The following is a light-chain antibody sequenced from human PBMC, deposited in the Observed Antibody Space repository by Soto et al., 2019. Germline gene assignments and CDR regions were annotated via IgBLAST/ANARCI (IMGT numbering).Light chain of an antibody. J-gene: IGKJ1*01. CDR2: GAS. CDR1: QSVSSSA. Sequence: EIVLTQSPGTLSLSPGERATLSCRASQSVSSSALAWYQQKPGQAPRRLIYGASSRATGIPDRISGSGSGTDFTLTISRLEPEDFAVYYCQYYGTSPQTFGQGTKVDIK. V-gene: IGKV3-20*01. CDR3: QYYGTSPQT.